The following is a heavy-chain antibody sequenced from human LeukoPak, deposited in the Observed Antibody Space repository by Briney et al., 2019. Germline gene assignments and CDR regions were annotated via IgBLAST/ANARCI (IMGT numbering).Heavy chain of an antibody. CDR2: IYTSGST. V-gene: IGHV4-61*02. CDR1: GGSISSGSYY. Sequence: SQTLSLTCTVPGGSISSGSYYWSWIRQPAGKGLEWIGRIYTSGSTNYNPSLKSRVTISVDTSKNQFSLKLSSVTAADTAVYYCAGESEMATIDYWGQGTLVTVSS. J-gene: IGHJ4*02. D-gene: IGHD5-24*01. CDR3: AGESEMATIDY.